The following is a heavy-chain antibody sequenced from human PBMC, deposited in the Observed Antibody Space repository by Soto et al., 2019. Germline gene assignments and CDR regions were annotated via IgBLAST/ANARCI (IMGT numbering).Heavy chain of an antibody. CDR2: IIPIFGTA. V-gene: IGHV1-69*13. Sequence: SVKVSCKASGGTFSSYAISWVRQAPGQGLEWMGGIIPIFGTANYAQKFQGRVTITADESTSTAYMELSSLRSEDTAVYYCARDRGYCTNGVCYTLGFDYWGQGTLVTVSS. D-gene: IGHD2-8*01. CDR3: ARDRGYCTNGVCYTLGFDY. CDR1: GGTFSSYA. J-gene: IGHJ4*02.